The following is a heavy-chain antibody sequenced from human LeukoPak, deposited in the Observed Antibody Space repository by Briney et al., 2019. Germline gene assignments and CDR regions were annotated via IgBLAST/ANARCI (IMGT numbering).Heavy chain of an antibody. D-gene: IGHD2-21*02. CDR1: GFTFSSYA. CDR3: ARDRYCGGDCYSWGFDY. J-gene: IGHJ4*02. V-gene: IGHV3-30-3*01. Sequence: SGGSLRLSCAASGFTFSSYAMHWVRQAPGKGLEWVAVISYDGSNKYYADSVKGRFTISRDNSKNTLYLQMNSLRVEDTAVYYCARDRYCGGDCYSWGFDYWGQGTLVTVSS. CDR2: ISYDGSNK.